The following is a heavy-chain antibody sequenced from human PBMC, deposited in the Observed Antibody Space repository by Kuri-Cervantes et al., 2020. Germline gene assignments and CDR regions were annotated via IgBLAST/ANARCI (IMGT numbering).Heavy chain of an antibody. D-gene: IGHD6-19*01. J-gene: IGHJ4*02. CDR3: ARDSLVAGTFGY. CDR2: ISGSGGST. Sequence: GESLKISCAASGFTFSSYAMSWVRQAPGKGLEWVSAISGSGGSTYYADSVKGRFTISRDNAKNSLYLQMNSLRDEDTAVYYCARDSLVAGTFGYWGQGTLVTVSS. CDR1: GFTFSSYA. V-gene: IGHV3-23*01.